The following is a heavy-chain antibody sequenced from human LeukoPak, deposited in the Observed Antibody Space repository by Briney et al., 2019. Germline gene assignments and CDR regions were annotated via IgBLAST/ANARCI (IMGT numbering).Heavy chain of an antibody. CDR2: ISGDGTAR. V-gene: IGHV3-74*01. CDR3: VRGRGSYGWFDP. CDR1: GFTSSSYW. Sequence: GGSLRLSCAASGFTSSSYWMHWVCQVPGKGLVWVSRISGDGTARNYADSVKGRFTISRDDAKNTVDLQMNSLRGEDTAVYYCVRGRGSYGWFDPWGQGTLVTVSS. D-gene: IGHD3-10*01. J-gene: IGHJ5*02.